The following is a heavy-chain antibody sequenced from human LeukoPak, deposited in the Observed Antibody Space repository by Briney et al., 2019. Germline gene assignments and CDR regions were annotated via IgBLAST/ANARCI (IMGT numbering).Heavy chain of an antibody. V-gene: IGHV3-30*03. CDR1: GFTFSSYG. Sequence: GRSLRLSCAASGFTFSSYGMHWVRQAPGKGLEWVAVISYDGSNKYYADSVKGRFTISRDNSKNTLYLQMNSLRAEDTAVYYCASDIVVVPAKPLVDYWGQGTLSPSPQ. CDR3: ASDIVVVPAKPLVDY. CDR2: ISYDGSNK. J-gene: IGHJ4*02. D-gene: IGHD2-2*01.